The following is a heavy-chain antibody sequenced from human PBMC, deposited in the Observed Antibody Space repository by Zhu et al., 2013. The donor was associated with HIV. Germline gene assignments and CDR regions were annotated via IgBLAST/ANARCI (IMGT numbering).Heavy chain of an antibody. CDR2: IVPIFGTT. CDR1: GYTFTSYG. V-gene: IGHV1-2*02. J-gene: IGHJ5*02. D-gene: IGHD3-22*01. Sequence: QVKLVQSGAEVKKPGASVKVSCKASGYTFTSYGISWVRQAPGQGLEWMGTIVPIFGTTNHAQKFQGRVTMTRDTSISTAYMELSRLRSDDTAVYYCARDRLISMKVVRPWFDPWGQGTLVTVSS. CDR3: ARDRLISMKVVRPWFDP.